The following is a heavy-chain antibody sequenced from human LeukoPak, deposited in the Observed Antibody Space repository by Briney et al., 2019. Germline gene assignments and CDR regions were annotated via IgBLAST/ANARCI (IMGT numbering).Heavy chain of an antibody. Sequence: PGGSLRLSCAASGFTFRSYDMHWVRQATGKGLEWVSGIGTAGEIYYPGSVKGRFTISRDNAKNSLYLQMNSLRAEDTAVYYCARSHSGSYYSGPFDYWGQGTLVTVSS. V-gene: IGHV3-13*01. CDR1: GFTFRSYD. D-gene: IGHD1-26*01. CDR3: ARSHSGSYYSGPFDY. CDR2: IGTAGEI. J-gene: IGHJ4*02.